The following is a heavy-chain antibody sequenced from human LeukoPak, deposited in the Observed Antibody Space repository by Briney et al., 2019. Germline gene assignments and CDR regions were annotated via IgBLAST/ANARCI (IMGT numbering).Heavy chain of an antibody. CDR3: ASRRKSFYGMDV. Sequence: GGSLRLSRASSGFTVSSNYMSWVRQAPGKGLEGVSVIYSGGSTYYADSVKGRFAISRDNSKNTLYLQMNSLRAEDTAVYYCASRRKSFYGMDVWGQGTTVTVSS. CDR2: IYSGGST. D-gene: IGHD1-26*01. CDR1: GFTVSSNY. V-gene: IGHV3-53*01. J-gene: IGHJ6*02.